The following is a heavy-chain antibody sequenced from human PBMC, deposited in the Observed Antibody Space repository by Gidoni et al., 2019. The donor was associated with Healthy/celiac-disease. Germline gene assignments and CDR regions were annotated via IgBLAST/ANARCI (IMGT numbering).Heavy chain of an antibody. CDR3: ARDLLVSGSLPATAVGWFDP. CDR2: ISYDGSNK. Sequence: GLEWVAVISYDGSNKYYADSVKGRFTISRDNSKNTLYLQMNSLRAEDTAVYYCARDLLVSGSLPATAVGWFDPWGQGTLVTVSS. J-gene: IGHJ5*02. V-gene: IGHV3-30-3*01. D-gene: IGHD2-2*01.